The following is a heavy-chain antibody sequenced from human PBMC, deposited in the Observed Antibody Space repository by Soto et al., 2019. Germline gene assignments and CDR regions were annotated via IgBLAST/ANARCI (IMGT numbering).Heavy chain of an antibody. CDR2: INPNSGGT. CDR1: GYTFTGYY. J-gene: IGHJ6*02. CDR3: ASDYKWNYDYYYYGMDV. D-gene: IGHD1-7*01. Sequence: GASVKVSCKASGYTFTGYYMHWVRQAPGQGLEWMGWINPNSGGTNYAQKFQGRVTMTRDTSISTAYMELSRLRSDDTAVYYCASDYKWNYDYYYYGMDVSGQGTTATASS. V-gene: IGHV1-2*02.